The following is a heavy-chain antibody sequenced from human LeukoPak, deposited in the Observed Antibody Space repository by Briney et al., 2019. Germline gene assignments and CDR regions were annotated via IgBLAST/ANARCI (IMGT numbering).Heavy chain of an antibody. CDR1: GGSISSYY. V-gene: IGHV4-59*01. J-gene: IGHJ4*02. CDR2: IYYSGSA. D-gene: IGHD3-22*01. CDR3: ARTATYYYDSSGHPFDS. Sequence: SETLSLTCTVSGGSISSYYWGWIRQPPGKGLEWIGNIYYSGSANYNSSLKSRVTISVDKSKNQCFLEVNPVTAADTAVYYCARTATYYYDSSGHPFDSWGQGTLVTVSS.